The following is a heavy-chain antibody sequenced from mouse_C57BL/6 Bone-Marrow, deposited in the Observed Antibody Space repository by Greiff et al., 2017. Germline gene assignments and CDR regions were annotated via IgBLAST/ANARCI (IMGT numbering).Heavy chain of an antibody. D-gene: IGHD2-4*01. CDR3: TTGGMPYDYDGYFDV. V-gene: IGHV14-4*01. CDR2: IDPENGDT. Sequence: VQLQQSGAELVRPGASVKLSCTASGFNIKDDYMHWVKQRPEQGLEWIGWIDPENGDTEYASKFQGKATITADTSSNTAYLQLSSLTSEDTAVXYCTTGGMPYDYDGYFDVWGTGTTVTVSS. J-gene: IGHJ1*03. CDR1: GFNIKDDY.